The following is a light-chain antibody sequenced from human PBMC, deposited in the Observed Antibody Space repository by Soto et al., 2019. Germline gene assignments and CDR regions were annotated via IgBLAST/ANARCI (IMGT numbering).Light chain of an antibody. Sequence: EIVMTQSPATLSVSPGEGATLSCRASQSVSTDLAWYQQKPGQTPRLLIHGVSTRATGTPARFSGSGSGTEFTLTISSLQSEDFAVYYCQQYDDWPLTFGGGTKVEIK. CDR3: QQYDDWPLT. V-gene: IGKV3-15*01. CDR2: GVS. CDR1: QSVSTD. J-gene: IGKJ4*01.